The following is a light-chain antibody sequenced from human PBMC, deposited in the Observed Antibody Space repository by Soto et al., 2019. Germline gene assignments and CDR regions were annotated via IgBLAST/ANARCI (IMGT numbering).Light chain of an antibody. CDR3: QQYYSTPLT. CDR2: WAS. Sequence: DIVMTQSPDSLAVSLGERATINCKSSQSVLYSSNNKNYLAWYQQKPGQPPKLLIYWASTRESGVPDRFSGSGSGTDFTLTISSLQAEDVDVYYCQQYYSTPLTLGGGTKVDIK. CDR1: QSVLYSSNNKNY. V-gene: IGKV4-1*01. J-gene: IGKJ4*01.